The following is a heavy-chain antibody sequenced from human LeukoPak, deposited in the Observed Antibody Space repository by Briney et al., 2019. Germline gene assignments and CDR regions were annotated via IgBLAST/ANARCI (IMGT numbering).Heavy chain of an antibody. D-gene: IGHD3-22*01. CDR3: ARDYYDSSGYYVNDY. CDR1: GGSFSGYY. Sequence: PSETPSLTCAVYGGSFSGYYWSWIRQPPGKGLEWIGEINHSGSTNYNPSLKSRVTISVDTSKNQFSLKLSSVTAADTAVYYCARDYYDSSGYYVNDYWGQGTLVTVSS. CDR2: INHSGST. V-gene: IGHV4-34*01. J-gene: IGHJ4*02.